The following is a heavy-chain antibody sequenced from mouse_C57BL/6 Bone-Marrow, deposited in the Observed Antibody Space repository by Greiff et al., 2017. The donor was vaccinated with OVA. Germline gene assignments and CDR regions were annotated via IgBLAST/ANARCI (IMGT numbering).Heavy chain of an antibody. V-gene: IGHV5-17*01. CDR2: ISSGSSTI. D-gene: IGHD2-3*01. CDR3: ARDDKSYFDY. CDR1: GFTFSDYG. J-gene: IGHJ2*01. Sequence: EVKLMESGGGLVKPGGSLKLSCAASGFTFSDYGMHWVRQAPEKGLEWVAYISSGSSTIYYADTVKGRFTISRDNAKNTLFLQMTSLRSEDTAMYYCARDDKSYFDYWGQGTTLTVSS.